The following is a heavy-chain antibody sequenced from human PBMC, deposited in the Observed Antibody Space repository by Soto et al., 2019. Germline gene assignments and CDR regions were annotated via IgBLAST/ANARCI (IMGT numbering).Heavy chain of an antibody. CDR3: ARRKYRSGSYVQY. Sequence: SETPSLTCAVSGDSISSSVWWTWVRQPPGKGLEWIGEVFPTGNTNYNPSLKSRVTMSVDKSTNEFSLKVSSVTAADTAVYDCARRKYRSGSYVQYWGKATRVTVS. CDR1: GDSISSSVW. J-gene: IGHJ4*02. D-gene: IGHD3-10*01. CDR2: VFPTGNT. V-gene: IGHV4-4*02.